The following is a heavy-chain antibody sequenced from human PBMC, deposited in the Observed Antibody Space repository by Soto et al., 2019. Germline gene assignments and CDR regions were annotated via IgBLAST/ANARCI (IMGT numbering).Heavy chain of an antibody. CDR1: GFTFSSYG. CDR3: ARVTGYYYYYGMDV. J-gene: IGHJ6*02. V-gene: IGHV3-33*01. CDR2: IWYDGSNK. Sequence: QVQLVESGGGVVQPGRSLRLSCAASGFTFSSYGMHWVRQAPGKGLEWVAVIWYDGSNKYYADSVKGRFTISRDNSKNTLYVQMNSLRAEDTAVYYCARVTGYYYYYGMDVWGQVTTVIVSS. D-gene: IGHD3-9*01.